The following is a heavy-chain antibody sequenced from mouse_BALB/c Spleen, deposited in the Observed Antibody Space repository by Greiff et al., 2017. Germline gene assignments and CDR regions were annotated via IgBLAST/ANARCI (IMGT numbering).Heavy chain of an antibody. CDR2: IRLKSDNYAT. D-gene: IGHD2-13*01. V-gene: IGHV6-6*02. CDR3: TGGEAMDY. J-gene: IGHJ4*01. Sequence: EVMLVESGGGLVQPGGSMKLSCVASGFTFSSYWMSWVRQSPEKGLEWVAEIRLKSDNYATHYAESVKGKFTISRDDSKSRLYLQMNSLRAEDTGIYYCTGGEAMDYWGQGTSVTVSS. CDR1: GFTFSSYW.